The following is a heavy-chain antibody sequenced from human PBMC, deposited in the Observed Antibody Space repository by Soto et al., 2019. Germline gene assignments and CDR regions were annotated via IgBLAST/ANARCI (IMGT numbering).Heavy chain of an antibody. CDR2: IIPIFGTA. D-gene: IGHD2-21*02. CDR3: AVIHIVVVTAAEGGGWFDP. CDR1: GGTFSSYA. Sequence: QVQLVQSGAEVKKPGSSVKVSCKASGGTFSSYAISWVRQAPGQGLEWMGGIIPIFGTANYAQKFQGRVTITADESTSTAYMELSSLRSEDTAVYYCAVIHIVVVTAAEGGGWFDPWGQGTLVTVSS. V-gene: IGHV1-69*12. J-gene: IGHJ5*02.